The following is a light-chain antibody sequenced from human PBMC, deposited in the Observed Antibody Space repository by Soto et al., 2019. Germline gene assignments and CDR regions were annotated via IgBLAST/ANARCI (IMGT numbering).Light chain of an antibody. Sequence: EIVLTQSPGTLSFSPGERATLSCRSSQSVRSNYLAWYQQKPGQAPRLFIYGASSRATGIPERFSGSGSGTDFTLIISRLEPEDFAVYYCQQYGISPYTFGQGAKLEIK. CDR1: QSVRSNY. J-gene: IGKJ2*01. CDR2: GAS. CDR3: QQYGISPYT. V-gene: IGKV3-20*01.